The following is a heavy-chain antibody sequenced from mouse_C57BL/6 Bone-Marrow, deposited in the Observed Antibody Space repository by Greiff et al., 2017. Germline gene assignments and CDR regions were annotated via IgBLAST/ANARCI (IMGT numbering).Heavy chain of an antibody. CDR1: GFNIKDDY. CDR2: IDPENGDT. CDR3: TTVYYGSSYYYAMDS. D-gene: IGHD1-1*01. J-gene: IGHJ4*01. Sequence: VQLQQSGAELVRPGASVKLSCTASGFNIKDDYMHWVKQRPEQGLEWIGWIDPENGDTEYASKFQGKATITADTSSNTAYLQLSSLTSEDTAVYYCTTVYYGSSYYYAMDSWGQGTSVTVSS. V-gene: IGHV14-4*01.